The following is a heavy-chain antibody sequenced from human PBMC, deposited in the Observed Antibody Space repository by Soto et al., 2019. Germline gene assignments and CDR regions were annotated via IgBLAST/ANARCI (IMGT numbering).Heavy chain of an antibody. Sequence: SETLSLTCTVSGGSISSYYWSWIRQPPGKGLEWIGYIYYSGSTNYNPSLKSRVTISVDTSENQFSLKLSSVTAADTAVYYCARGRSPYCSSTSCYWFDPWGQGTLVTVSS. CDR2: IYYSGST. V-gene: IGHV4-59*01. CDR3: ARGRSPYCSSTSCYWFDP. CDR1: GGSISSYY. D-gene: IGHD2-2*01. J-gene: IGHJ5*02.